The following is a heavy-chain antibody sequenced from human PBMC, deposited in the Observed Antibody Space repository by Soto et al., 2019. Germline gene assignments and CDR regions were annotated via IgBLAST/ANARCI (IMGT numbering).Heavy chain of an antibody. CDR1: GGTFSSYA. CDR3: ARALYYYDSSGYY. V-gene: IGHV1-69*13. J-gene: IGHJ4*02. CDR2: IIPIFGTA. Sequence: GASVKVSCKASGGTFSSYAISWVRQAPGQGLEWMGGIIPIFGTANYAQKFQGRVTITADESTSTAYMELSSLRSEDTAVYYCARALYYYDSSGYYWGQGTLVTVSS. D-gene: IGHD3-22*01.